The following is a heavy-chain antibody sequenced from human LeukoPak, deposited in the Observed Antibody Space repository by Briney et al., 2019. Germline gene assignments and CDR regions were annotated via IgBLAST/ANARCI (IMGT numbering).Heavy chain of an antibody. V-gene: IGHV3-23*01. CDR2: ISTSGGST. Sequence: GGSLRLSCAPSGFPLNSYDMRWVRQAPGRGLEWVSTISTSGGSTYYADSVKGRFTISRDNSMNTLFLQMNSLIAEDTALYFCAKVPQEYQLLSPSDYWGQGTLVTVSS. D-gene: IGHD2-2*01. CDR1: GFPLNSYD. J-gene: IGHJ4*02. CDR3: AKVPQEYQLLSPSDY.